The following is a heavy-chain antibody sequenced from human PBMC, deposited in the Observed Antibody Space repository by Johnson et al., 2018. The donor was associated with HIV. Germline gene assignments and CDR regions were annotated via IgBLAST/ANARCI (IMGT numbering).Heavy chain of an antibody. CDR3: TTDFIIAAAGHDAFDI. CDR1: GFTFSSYA. D-gene: IGHD6-13*01. Sequence: QVQLVESGGGVVQPERSLRLSCAASGFTFSSYAMHWVRQAPGKGLEWVAVISYDGSNKYYADSVKGRFTISRDDSKNTLYLQMNSLKTEDTAVYYCTTDFIIAAAGHDAFDIWGQGTMVTVSS. V-gene: IGHV3-30-3*01. CDR2: ISYDGSNK. J-gene: IGHJ3*02.